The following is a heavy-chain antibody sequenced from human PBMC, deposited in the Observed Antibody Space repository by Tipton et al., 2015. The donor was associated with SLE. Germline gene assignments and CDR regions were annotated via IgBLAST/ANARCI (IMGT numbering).Heavy chain of an antibody. D-gene: IGHD3-10*01. Sequence: TLSLTCTVSGGSISSYYWSWIRQPPGKGLEWIGYIYCSGSTNYNPSLKSRVTISVDTSKNQFSLKLSSVTAADTAVYFCARGPYYDGSGSYYPGAFDYWGQGTLVTVSS. J-gene: IGHJ4*02. CDR2: IYCSGST. V-gene: IGHV4-59*12. CDR1: GGSISSYY. CDR3: ARGPYYDGSGSYYPGAFDY.